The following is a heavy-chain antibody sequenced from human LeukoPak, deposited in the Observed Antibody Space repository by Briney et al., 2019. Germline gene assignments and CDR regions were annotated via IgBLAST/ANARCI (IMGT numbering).Heavy chain of an antibody. V-gene: IGHV3-11*04. J-gene: IGHJ3*02. D-gene: IGHD3-22*01. CDR3: ARGGTGIVVVTADAFDI. CDR1: GFTFSDYY. CDR2: ISSSGSTI. Sequence: GGSLRLSCAASGFTFSDYYMSWIRQAPGKGLEWVSYISSSGSTIYYADSVKGRFTISRDNSKNTLYLQMNSLRAEDTAVYYCARGGTGIVVVTADAFDIWGQGTMVTVSS.